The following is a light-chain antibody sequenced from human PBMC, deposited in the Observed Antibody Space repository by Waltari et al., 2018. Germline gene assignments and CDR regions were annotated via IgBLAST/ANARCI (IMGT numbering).Light chain of an antibody. V-gene: IGLV3-19*01. CDR2: SKN. J-gene: IGLJ2*01. CDR1: SLRRYS. Sequence: SSELTQDPLVSVALGQTVRITCQGDSLRRYSASLYQQKPGQAPVLVIYSKNIRPSGIPDRFSGSSSGNTASLTITGAQAEDEADYYCNSRDSSGTLLLFGGGTSVTVL. CDR3: NSRDSSGTLLL.